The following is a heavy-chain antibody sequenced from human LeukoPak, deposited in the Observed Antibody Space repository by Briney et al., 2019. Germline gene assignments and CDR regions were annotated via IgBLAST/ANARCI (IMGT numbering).Heavy chain of an antibody. J-gene: IGHJ6*04. CDR2: ISSSGSTI. CDR3: AELGITMIGGV. D-gene: IGHD3-10*02. CDR1: GVIFSSYE. V-gene: IGHV3-48*03. Sequence: GGSLRLSCSASGVIFSSYEMNWVRQAPGKGLEGVSYISSSGSTIYYSDSVKGRFTISRDNAKNSLYLQMNSLRAEDTAVYYCAELGITMIGGVWGKGTTVTISS.